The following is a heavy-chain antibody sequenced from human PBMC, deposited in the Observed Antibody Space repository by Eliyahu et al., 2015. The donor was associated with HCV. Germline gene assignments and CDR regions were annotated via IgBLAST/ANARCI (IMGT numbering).Heavy chain of an antibody. D-gene: IGHD3-3*01. V-gene: IGHV3-30*03. J-gene: IGHJ5*02. CDR2: ISYDGTNK. Sequence: QVQLVESGGGVVQPGRSLRLSCAASGYTFSDYGMHWVRQAPGTGLEWVALISYDGTNKKYADSVKGRFTISRDNPENTLYLQMNSLTIEDTAVYYCARGDFFGVAETAGWFDPWGQGTQVTVSS. CDR1: GYTFSDYG. CDR3: ARGDFFGVAETAGWFDP.